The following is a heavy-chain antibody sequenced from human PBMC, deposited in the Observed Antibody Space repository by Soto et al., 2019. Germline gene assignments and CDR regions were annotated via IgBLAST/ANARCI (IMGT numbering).Heavy chain of an antibody. CDR2: ISYDGSNK. V-gene: IGHV3-30*18. D-gene: IGHD4-17*01. CDR3: AKATTMTTGFYYYGMDV. Sequence: GGSLRLSCAASGFTFSSYGMHWVRQAPGKGLEWVAVISYDGSNKYHADSVKGRFTISRDNSKNTLYLQMNSLRAEDTSVYYCAKATTMTTGFYYYGMDVWGQGTTVTVSS. CDR1: GFTFSSYG. J-gene: IGHJ6*02.